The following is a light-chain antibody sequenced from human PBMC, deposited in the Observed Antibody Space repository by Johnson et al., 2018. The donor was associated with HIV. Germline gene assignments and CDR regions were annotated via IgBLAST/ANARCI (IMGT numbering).Light chain of an antibody. V-gene: IGLV1-51*01. CDR2: DNN. CDR3: GTWDSGLSGGLYL. J-gene: IGLJ1*01. Sequence: QSVLTQPPSVSAAPGQKVDISCSGSSSNIESDYVSWYQQLPGTAPKLLIYDNNKRPSGIPDRFSGSKSGTSATLGITGLQTGDEADYYCGTWDSGLSGGLYLFGPGTKVTVL. CDR1: SSNIESDY.